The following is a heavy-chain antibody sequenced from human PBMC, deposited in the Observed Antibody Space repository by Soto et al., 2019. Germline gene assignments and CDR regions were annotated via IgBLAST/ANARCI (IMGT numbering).Heavy chain of an antibody. CDR2: IGSADDT. J-gene: IGHJ6*02. Sequence: EVQLVESGGGLVQPGGSLRLSCAASGFTLSSYDIHWVRQVTGEGLEWVSGIGSADDTHYADSVRGRFTISRENGENSLYLQMNSLTDGDTAVYYCTRKTGSTGMGVWGQGATVTVSS. CDR3: TRKTGSTGMGV. V-gene: IGHV3-13*01. D-gene: IGHD3-9*01. CDR1: GFTLSSYD.